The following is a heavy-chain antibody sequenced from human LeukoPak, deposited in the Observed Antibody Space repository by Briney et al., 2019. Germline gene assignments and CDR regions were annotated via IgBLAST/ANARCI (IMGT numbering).Heavy chain of an antibody. CDR3: ARGAPIRVAVAATFDP. D-gene: IGHD6-19*01. V-gene: IGHV1-3*01. Sequence: ASVKVSCKVSGYTLTELSMHWVRQAPGKGLEWMGWINAANGNTQYSQKFQGRVTITRDTSASTAYMELSSLRSEDTAVYYCARGAPIRVAVAATFDPWGQGTLVTVPS. CDR2: INAANGNT. CDR1: GYTLTELS. J-gene: IGHJ5*02.